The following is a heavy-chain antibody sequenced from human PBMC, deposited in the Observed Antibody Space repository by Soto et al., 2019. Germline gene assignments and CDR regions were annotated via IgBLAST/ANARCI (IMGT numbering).Heavy chain of an antibody. D-gene: IGHD6-19*01. V-gene: IGHV4-59*01. J-gene: IGHJ4*02. Sequence: SETLSLTCTVSGGSISSYYWSWIRQPPGKGLEWIGYIYYSGSTNYNPSLKSRVTMSVDTSKNQFSLKLSSVAAADTAVYYCARGSGWYFYWGQGTLVTVSS. CDR3: ARGSGWYFY. CDR2: IYYSGST. CDR1: GGSISSYY.